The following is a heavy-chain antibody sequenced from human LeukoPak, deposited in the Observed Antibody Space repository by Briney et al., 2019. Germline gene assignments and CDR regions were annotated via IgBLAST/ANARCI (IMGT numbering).Heavy chain of an antibody. D-gene: IGHD6-6*01. Sequence: GGSLRLSCAASGFTFSSYWMSWVRQAPGRGLEWVANQKKDGGEKYYVDSVKGRFTISRDNAKNSLYLQMNSLRADDTAVYYCARGSYEIYYYYYMDVWGKGTTVTVSS. J-gene: IGHJ6*03. CDR1: GFTFSSYW. CDR3: ARGSYEIYYYYYMDV. V-gene: IGHV3-7*01. CDR2: QKKDGGEK.